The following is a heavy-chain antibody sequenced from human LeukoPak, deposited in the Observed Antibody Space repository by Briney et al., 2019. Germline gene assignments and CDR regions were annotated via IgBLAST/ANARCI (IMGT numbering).Heavy chain of an antibody. CDR2: IHHGGST. CDR3: ARGYYYDSSAYRHLFDY. CDR1: GYSISSGYY. V-gene: IGHV4-38-2*02. Sequence: SETLSLTCPVSGYSISSGYYWGWIRQPPGKGLEWIGSIHHGGSTYYNPSLKSRVTISVDTSKYQFSLELSSVTAADTAVYYCARGYYYDSSAYRHLFDYWGQGTLVTVSS. J-gene: IGHJ4*02. D-gene: IGHD3-22*01.